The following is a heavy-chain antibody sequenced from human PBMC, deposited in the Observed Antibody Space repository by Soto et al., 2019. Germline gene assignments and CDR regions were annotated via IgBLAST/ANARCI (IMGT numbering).Heavy chain of an antibody. CDR3: AKDRFDRYGYWTRYHWGMDV. V-gene: IGHV3-30*18. Sequence: GGSLRLSCAASGFTFSSYGMHWVRQAPGKGLEWVAVISYDGSHKYFVDSVKGRFTISRDISKNTLYLQMNSLRAEDTAVYYCAKDRFDRYGYWTRYHWGMDVWGQGPTLTVSS. D-gene: IGHD5-18*01. CDR1: GFTFSSYG. J-gene: IGHJ6*01. CDR2: ISYDGSHK.